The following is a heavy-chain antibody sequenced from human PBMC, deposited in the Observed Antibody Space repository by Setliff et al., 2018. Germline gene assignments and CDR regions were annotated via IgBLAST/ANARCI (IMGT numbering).Heavy chain of an antibody. Sequence: ASVKVSCKASGYAFTSYYMYWVRQAPGQGLEWMGTINPGGGSASIVEKFQGRVTMTSDTSTSTVYLDLSGLTSEDTAVYYCGRAGVAAADRKGLLDHWDQGTLVTVSS. V-gene: IGHV1-46*01. CDR3: GRAGVAAADRKGLLDH. CDR2: INPGGGSA. D-gene: IGHD6-13*01. CDR1: GYAFTSYY. J-gene: IGHJ4*02.